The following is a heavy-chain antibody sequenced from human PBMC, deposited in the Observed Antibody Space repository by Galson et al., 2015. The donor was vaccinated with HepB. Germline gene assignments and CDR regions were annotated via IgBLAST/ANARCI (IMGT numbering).Heavy chain of an antibody. CDR3: ARDRGGIAAAGNFDY. J-gene: IGHJ4*02. CDR2: IYTSGST. CDR1: GGSISSGSYY. D-gene: IGHD6-13*01. V-gene: IGHV4-61*02. Sequence: TLSLTCTVSGGSISSGSYYWSWIRQPAGKGLEWIGRIYTSGSTNYNPSLKSRVTMSVDTSKNQFSLKLSSVTAADTAVYYCARDRGGIAAAGNFDYWGQGTLVTVSS.